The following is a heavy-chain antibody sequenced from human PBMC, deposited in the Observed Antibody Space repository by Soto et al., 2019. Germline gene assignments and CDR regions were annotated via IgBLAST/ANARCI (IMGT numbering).Heavy chain of an antibody. CDR2: ISSSSSYI. CDR3: ASSSIAVAGADAFDI. V-gene: IGHV3-21*01. CDR1: GFTFSSYS. Sequence: GGSLRLSCAASGFTFSSYSMNWVRQAPGKGLEWVSSISSSSSYIYYADSVKGRFTISRDNAKNSLYLQMNSLRAEDTAVYYCASSSIAVAGADAFDIWGQGTMVTVSS. J-gene: IGHJ3*02. D-gene: IGHD6-19*01.